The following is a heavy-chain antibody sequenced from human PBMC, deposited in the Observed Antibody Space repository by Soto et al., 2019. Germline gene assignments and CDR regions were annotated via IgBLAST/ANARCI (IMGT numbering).Heavy chain of an antibody. D-gene: IGHD3-16*01. Sequence: EVQVVASGGGLVQPGGSLRLSCVASGFSLSSYWMSWVRQAPGKGLEWVANIKSDGGEKNYVDSVKGRFTISRDNAKNSLYLQMNSLRVEDTSVYYCARGGRSDYWGQGTLVTVSS. V-gene: IGHV3-7*01. CDR2: IKSDGGEK. J-gene: IGHJ4*02. CDR3: ARGGRSDY. CDR1: GFSLSSYW.